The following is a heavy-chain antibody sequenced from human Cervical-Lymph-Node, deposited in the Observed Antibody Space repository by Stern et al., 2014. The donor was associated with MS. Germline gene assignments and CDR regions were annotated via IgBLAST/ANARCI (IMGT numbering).Heavy chain of an antibody. CDR2: IYYSGTT. D-gene: IGHD3-22*01. CDR3: ARDHFTTSLDV. J-gene: IGHJ6*02. CDR1: GGSISSDNYY. Sequence: QLVESGPGLVKPSPTLSLTCTVSGGSISSDNYYWTWIRQHPGKGLEWIGHIYYSGTTYYNPSLKSRVSITVDTSQNLFSLRLSSVTAADTAVYYCARDHFTTSLDVWGHGTTVTVS. V-gene: IGHV4-31*03.